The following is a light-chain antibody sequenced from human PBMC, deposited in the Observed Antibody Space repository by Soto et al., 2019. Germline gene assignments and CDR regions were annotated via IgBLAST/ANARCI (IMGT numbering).Light chain of an antibody. CDR3: QQSYSTPWT. CDR1: QNTRGY. V-gene: IGKV1-39*01. Sequence: DIQMTQSPSSLSASVRDRVTITCRASQNTRGYLNWYQQKPGKAPKLLIYAASSLQSGIPSRFSGSGSETGFTLTISSLQPEDFATYYCQQSYSTPWTFGQGTKVDIK. J-gene: IGKJ1*01. CDR2: AAS.